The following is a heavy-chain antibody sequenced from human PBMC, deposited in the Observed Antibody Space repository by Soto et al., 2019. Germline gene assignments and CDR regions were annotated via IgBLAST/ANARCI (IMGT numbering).Heavy chain of an antibody. V-gene: IGHV4-59*11. CDR2: VHDSGDT. D-gene: IGHD4-4*01. CDR1: GGSNSTHY. J-gene: IGHJ3*02. Sequence: SETLSLTCTVSGGSNSTHYWNWIRQPPGKGLEWIGHVHDSGDTNYNPYLRSRVISISLDTSKKQFSLKLSSVTAADTAVYFCARSTVRHAFDIWGQGTMVTVSS. CDR3: ARSTVRHAFDI.